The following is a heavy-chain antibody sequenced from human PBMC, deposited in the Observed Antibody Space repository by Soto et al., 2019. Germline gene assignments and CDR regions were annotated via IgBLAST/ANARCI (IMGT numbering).Heavy chain of an antibody. D-gene: IGHD1-1*01. CDR1: GFSLSTHGMR. CDR3: ARMQLSPTGGLDY. V-gene: IGHV2-70*04. J-gene: IGHJ4*02. Sequence: ESGPTVVNPTQTLTLTCTFSGFSLSTHGMRVTWIRQPPGKALEWLARIDWDDDKFYSTSLRTRLTVSKDTSKNQVVLTMTHMDPVDTATYYCARMQLSPTGGLDYCGQGAQVTVSS. CDR2: IDWDDDK.